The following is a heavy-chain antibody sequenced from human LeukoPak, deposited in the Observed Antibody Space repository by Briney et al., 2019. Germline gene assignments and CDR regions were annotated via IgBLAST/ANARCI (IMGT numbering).Heavy chain of an antibody. J-gene: IGHJ4*02. CDR1: GGSFSGYY. D-gene: IGHD2/OR15-2a*01. Sequence: SETLSLTCAVYGGSFSGYYWSWLRQPPGKGLEWLGEINHSGSTNYNPSLKSRVTISVDTSKNQFSLKLSSVTAADTAVYYCARGSPHGNSRPYYFDYWGQGTPVTVSS. CDR3: ARGSPHGNSRPYYFDY. V-gene: IGHV4-34*01. CDR2: INHSGST.